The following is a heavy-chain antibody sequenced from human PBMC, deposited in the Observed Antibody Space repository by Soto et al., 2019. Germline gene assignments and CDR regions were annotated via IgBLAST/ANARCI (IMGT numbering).Heavy chain of an antibody. V-gene: IGHV1-69*01. CDR1: GATFSSYR. J-gene: IGHJ4*01. CDR2: XLPIHRTA. CDR3: GSVFEY. Sequence: SVKVSCKASGATFSSYRINWVRQAPGQGPXWVGGXLPIHRTAAYXXKFQGRVXXNADQSARTSYMELRSMKSQDTAVYYCGSVFEYWGHGTPVTVSS.